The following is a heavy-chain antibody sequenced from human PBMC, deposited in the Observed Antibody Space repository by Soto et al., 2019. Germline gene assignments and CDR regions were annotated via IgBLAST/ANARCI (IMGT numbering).Heavy chain of an antibody. D-gene: IGHD1-26*01. CDR3: ARTWIVGATFDFDY. CDR1: GFTFSSYS. Sequence: PGGSLRLSCAASGFTFSSYSMNWVRQAPGKGLEWVSYISSSSSTIYYADSVKGRFTISRDNAKNSLYLQMNSLRDEDTAVYYCARTWIVGATFDFDYWGQGTLVTVSS. J-gene: IGHJ4*02. CDR2: ISSSSSTI. V-gene: IGHV3-48*02.